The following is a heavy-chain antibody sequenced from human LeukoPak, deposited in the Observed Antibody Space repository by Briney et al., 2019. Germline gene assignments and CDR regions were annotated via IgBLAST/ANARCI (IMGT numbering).Heavy chain of an antibody. V-gene: IGHV4-61*01. Sequence: SETLSLTCTVSGGSVSSGSYYWSWIRQPPGKGLEWIGYIYYSGSTNYNPSLKSRATISVDTSKNQFSLKLSSVTAADTAVYYCARAPEGRRRHFDYWGQGTLVTVSS. CDR2: IYYSGST. D-gene: IGHD1-14*01. CDR1: GGSVSSGSYY. J-gene: IGHJ4*02. CDR3: ARAPEGRRRHFDY.